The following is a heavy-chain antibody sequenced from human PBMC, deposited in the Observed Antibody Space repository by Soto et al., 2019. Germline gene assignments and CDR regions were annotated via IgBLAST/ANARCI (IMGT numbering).Heavy chain of an antibody. V-gene: IGHV3-23*01. Sequence: PGGSLRLSCAASGFTFSSYAMSWVRQAPGKGLEWVSAISGSGGSTYYADSVKGRFTISRDNSKNTLYLQMNSLRAEDTAVYYCAKDHPLAVARRITSAFAIWGQGTMVTVSS. CDR1: GFTFSSYA. D-gene: IGHD6-19*01. CDR3: AKDHPLAVARRITSAFAI. CDR2: ISGSGGST. J-gene: IGHJ3*02.